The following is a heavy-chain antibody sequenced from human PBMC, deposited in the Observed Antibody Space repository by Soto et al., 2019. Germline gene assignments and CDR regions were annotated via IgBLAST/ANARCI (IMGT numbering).Heavy chain of an antibody. V-gene: IGHV3-64D*08. CDR2: ISSNGGST. D-gene: IGHD1-26*01. J-gene: IGHJ4*02. CDR3: VKDLVSEWELLLAQFDY. Sequence: PGGYPRLSCSASGFTFSSYAMHWVRQAPGKGLEYVSAISSNGGSTYYADSVKGRFTISRDNSKNTLYLQMSSLRAEDTAVYYCVKDLVSEWELLLAQFDYWGQGTLVTVSS. CDR1: GFTFSSYA.